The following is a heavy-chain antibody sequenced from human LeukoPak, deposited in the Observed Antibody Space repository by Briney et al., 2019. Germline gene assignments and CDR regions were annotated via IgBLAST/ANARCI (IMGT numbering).Heavy chain of an antibody. J-gene: IGHJ5*02. Sequence: SVKVSCKASGGTFSSYTISWVRQAPGQGLEWMGRIIPILGIANYAQKFQGRVTITADKSTSTAYMELSSLRSEDTAVYYCARDMVPAAINVVRFDPWGQGTLVTVSS. D-gene: IGHD2-2*02. CDR1: GGTFSSYT. CDR3: ARDMVPAAINVVRFDP. V-gene: IGHV1-69*04. CDR2: IIPILGIA.